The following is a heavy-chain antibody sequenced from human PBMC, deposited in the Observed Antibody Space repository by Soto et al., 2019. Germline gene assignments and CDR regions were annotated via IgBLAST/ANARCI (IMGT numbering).Heavy chain of an antibody. CDR1: GDSISSGINY. CDR3: ASASWSFYYFDY. V-gene: IGHV4-31*03. D-gene: IGHD3-10*01. CDR2: IFYSGGT. Sequence: QVQLQESGPGLVKPSQTLSLTCTVSGDSISSGINYWSWIRQHPGKGLEWMAYIFYSGGTYYNPSLKSRVTISVDTSKNQFSLNLSSVTAADTDVYYCASASWSFYYFDYWGQGTLVTVSS. J-gene: IGHJ4*02.